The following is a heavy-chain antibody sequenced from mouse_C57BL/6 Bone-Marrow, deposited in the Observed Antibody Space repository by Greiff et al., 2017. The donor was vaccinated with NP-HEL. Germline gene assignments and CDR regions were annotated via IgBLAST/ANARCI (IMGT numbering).Heavy chain of an antibody. Sequence: VQLQQSGPELVKPGASVKISCKASGYAFSSSWMNWVKQRPGKGLEWIGRIYPGDGDTNYNGKFKGKATLTADKSSSTAYMQLSSLTSEDSAVYFCARQGYDGYYDYAMDYWGQGTSVTVSS. D-gene: IGHD2-3*01. V-gene: IGHV1-82*01. CDR3: ARQGYDGYYDYAMDY. CDR1: GYAFSSSW. J-gene: IGHJ4*01. CDR2: IYPGDGDT.